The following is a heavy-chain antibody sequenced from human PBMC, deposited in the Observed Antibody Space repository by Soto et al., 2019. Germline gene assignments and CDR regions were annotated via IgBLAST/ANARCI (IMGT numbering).Heavy chain of an antibody. J-gene: IGHJ6*03. CDR2: INHSGST. CDR1: GGSFSGYY. V-gene: IGHV4-34*01. D-gene: IGHD2-2*01. Sequence: SETLSLTCAVYGGSFSGYYWSWIRQPPGKGLEWIGEINHSGSTNYNPSLKSRVTISVDTSKNQFSLKLSSVTAAETAVYYCARYRVVVVPAAISGPTGMDVWGKGTTVTVSS. CDR3: ARYRVVVVPAAISGPTGMDV.